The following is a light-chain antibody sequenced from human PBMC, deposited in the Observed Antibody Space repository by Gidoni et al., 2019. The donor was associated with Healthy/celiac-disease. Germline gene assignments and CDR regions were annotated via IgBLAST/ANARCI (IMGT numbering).Light chain of an antibody. J-gene: IGKJ4*01. CDR3: QQRSNWPPLT. V-gene: IGKV3-11*01. CDR1: QSVSSY. Sequence: EIVFTQSPATLSLSPGERATLPCRASQSVSSYLAWYQQKPGQAPRLLIYEASNRATGIPARFSGSGSGTDFTLTISSLEPEDFAVYYCQQRSNWPPLTFGGGTKVEIK. CDR2: EAS.